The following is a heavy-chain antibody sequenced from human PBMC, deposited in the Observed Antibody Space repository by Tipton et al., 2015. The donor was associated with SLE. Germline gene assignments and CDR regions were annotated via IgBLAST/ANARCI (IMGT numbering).Heavy chain of an antibody. J-gene: IGHJ3*02. CDR3: ARWNFVTMTGGFDI. Sequence: TLSLTCTVSGDSISNNNYYWAWIRQPPGKGLECIGNINYSGTTSYNPSLKSRVTMSVDTSQNQFSLTLRSVTAADTAIYYCARWNFVTMTGGFDIWGQGTMVTVSS. D-gene: IGHD1-7*01. CDR2: INYSGTT. CDR1: GDSISNNNYY. V-gene: IGHV4-39*07.